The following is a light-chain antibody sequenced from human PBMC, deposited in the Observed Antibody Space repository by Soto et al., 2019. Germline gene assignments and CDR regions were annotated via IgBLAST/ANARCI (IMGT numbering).Light chain of an antibody. Sequence: EIVMMQSPATLSVSPWERATLSCRASQSVSSKLAWFQQKPGQAPRLLIYFASTRATDIPARFSGSGSGTEFTLTISSLQSEDFAVYYCQQYNNWPHTFGQGTRLEIK. CDR3: QQYNNWPHT. J-gene: IGKJ5*01. CDR1: QSVSSK. CDR2: FAS. V-gene: IGKV3-15*01.